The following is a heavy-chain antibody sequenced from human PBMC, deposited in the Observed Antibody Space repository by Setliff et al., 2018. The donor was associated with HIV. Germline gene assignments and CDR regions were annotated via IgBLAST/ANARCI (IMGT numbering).Heavy chain of an antibody. CDR2: MNPNSGNT. CDR3: ANRFTKWELGPIDY. D-gene: IGHD1-26*01. CDR1: GDTFNKYA. V-gene: IGHV1-8*01. Sequence: ASVKVSCKVSGDTFNKYAISWVRQAPGQGLEWMGWMNPNSGNTGYAQKFQGRVTMTRNTSISTAYMELSSLRSEDTAVYYCANRFTKWELGPIDYWGQGTLVTVSS. J-gene: IGHJ4*02.